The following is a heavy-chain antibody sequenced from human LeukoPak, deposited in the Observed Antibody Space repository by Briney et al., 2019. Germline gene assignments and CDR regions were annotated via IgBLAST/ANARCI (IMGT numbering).Heavy chain of an antibody. CDR2: IYIGDSDT. CDR1: GYSFTNYW. Sequence: GESLKISCKASGYSFTNYWIGWVRQMPGKGLEWMGIIYIGDSDTRYSPSFQGQVTISADKSISTAYLQWSSLKASDTAMYYCARLVDGYNLFLDYWGQGTLVTVSS. V-gene: IGHV5-51*01. J-gene: IGHJ4*02. D-gene: IGHD5-24*01. CDR3: ARLVDGYNLFLDY.